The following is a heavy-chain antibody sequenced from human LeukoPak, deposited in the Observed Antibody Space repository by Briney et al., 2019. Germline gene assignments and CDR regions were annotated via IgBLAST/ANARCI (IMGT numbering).Heavy chain of an antibody. Sequence: SEALSLTCTVSGGSISSSGYYWGWVRQPPGKGLEWIASIYYSGSTYYNPSLKSRVTISVDTSKNQRSLKLSSLTSADTAVYYCARHEYSGSYYGLSWFDPWGQGTLVTVSS. CDR3: ARHEYSGSYYGLSWFDP. J-gene: IGHJ5*02. V-gene: IGHV4-39*01. CDR1: GGSISSSGYY. D-gene: IGHD1-26*01. CDR2: IYYSGST.